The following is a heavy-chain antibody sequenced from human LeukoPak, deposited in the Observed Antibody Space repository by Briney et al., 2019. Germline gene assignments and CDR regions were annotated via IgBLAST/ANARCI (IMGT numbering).Heavy chain of an antibody. D-gene: IGHD3-10*01. CDR1: GYTFTSYY. CDR3: ARVSPTNTYYYGSGSYFDY. CDR2: ISAYNGNT. V-gene: IGHV1-18*04. Sequence: GASVKVSCKASGYTFTSYYMHWVRQAPGQGLEWMGWISAYNGNTNYAQKLQGRVTMTTDTSTSTAYMELRSLRSDDTAVYYCARVSPTNTYYYGSGSYFDYWGQGTLVTVSS. J-gene: IGHJ4*02.